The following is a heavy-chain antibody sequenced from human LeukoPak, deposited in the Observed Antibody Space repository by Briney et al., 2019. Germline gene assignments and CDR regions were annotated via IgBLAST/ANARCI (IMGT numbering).Heavy chain of an antibody. V-gene: IGHV2-5*01. Sequence: SGPTLVNPTQTLTLTCTFSGFSLSTSGVGVGWIRQPPGKALEWLALIYWNDDKRYSPSLKSRLTITKDTSKNQVVLTMTNMDPVDTATYYCAHSIRDIVVVPAVRVSIYFDYWGQGTLVTVSS. J-gene: IGHJ4*02. CDR1: GFSLSTSGVG. D-gene: IGHD2-2*01. CDR2: IYWNDDK. CDR3: AHSIRDIVVVPAVRVSIYFDY.